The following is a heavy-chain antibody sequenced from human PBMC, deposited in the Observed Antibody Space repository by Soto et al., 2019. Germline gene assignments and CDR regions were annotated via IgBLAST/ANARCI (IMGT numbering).Heavy chain of an antibody. J-gene: IGHJ3*02. CDR3: AKESHYGDYRNDAFDI. D-gene: IGHD4-17*01. Sequence: GGSLRLSCAASGFTFSSYGMHWVRQAPGKGLEWVAVISYDGSNKYYADSVKGRFTISRDNSKNTLYLQMNSLRAEDTAVYYCAKESHYGDYRNDAFDIWGQGTMVTVSS. V-gene: IGHV3-30*18. CDR2: ISYDGSNK. CDR1: GFTFSSYG.